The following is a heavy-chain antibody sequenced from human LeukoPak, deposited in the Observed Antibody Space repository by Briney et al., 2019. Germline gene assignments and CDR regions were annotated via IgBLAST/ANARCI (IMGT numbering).Heavy chain of an antibody. V-gene: IGHV3-21*06. CDR2: ISSSSSYI. Sequence: PGGSLRLSCAASGFTFSSYNMNWVRQAPGRGLEWVSSISSSSSYIYYADSVKGRFTISRDNAKNSLYLQMNSLRAVDTAVYYCARVIAFRGYMDVWGKGPRSPSP. J-gene: IGHJ6*03. CDR3: ARVIAFRGYMDV. D-gene: IGHD3-16*02. CDR1: GFTFSSYN.